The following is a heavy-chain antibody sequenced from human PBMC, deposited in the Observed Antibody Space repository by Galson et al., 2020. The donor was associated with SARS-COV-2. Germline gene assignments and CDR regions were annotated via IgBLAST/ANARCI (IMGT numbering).Heavy chain of an antibody. V-gene: IGHV3-30*04. CDR3: ARDRSGWYLDY. CDR2: ISYDGSNK. D-gene: IGHD6-19*01. J-gene: IGHJ4*02. Sequence: GESLKISCAASGFMFSTYAMHWVRQAPGKGLEWVAVISYDGSNKYYADSVKGRFTISRDNSKNTLYLQMNSLRAEDTAVYYCARDRSGWYLDYWGQGTLVTVSS. CDR1: GFMFSTYA.